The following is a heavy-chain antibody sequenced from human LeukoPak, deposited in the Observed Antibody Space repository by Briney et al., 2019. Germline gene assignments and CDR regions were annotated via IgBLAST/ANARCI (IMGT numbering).Heavy chain of an antibody. CDR1: GGSSSTYA. Sequence: ASVKVSCKASGGSSSTYAISWVRQAPGRGLEWMGGIIPFFGTPSYAQKFHGRVTITADESTNTAYMEVSSLRSEDTALYYCARYKVPPHQDSSMVPGVYYYYGMDVWGLGTTVTVSS. V-gene: IGHV1-69*13. D-gene: IGHD3-10*01. CDR2: IIPFFGTP. J-gene: IGHJ6*02. CDR3: ARYKVPPHQDSSMVPGVYYYYGMDV.